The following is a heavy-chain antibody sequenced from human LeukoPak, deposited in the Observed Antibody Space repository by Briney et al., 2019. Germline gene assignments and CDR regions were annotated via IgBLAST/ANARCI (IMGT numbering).Heavy chain of an antibody. D-gene: IGHD6-19*01. J-gene: IGHJ4*02. V-gene: IGHV1-24*01. Sequence: ASVKVSCKVSGYTLTELSMHWVRQAPGKGLEWMGGFDPEDGETIYAQKFQGRVTMTEDTSTDTAYVELSSLRSEDTAVYYCATDRYRSSGWYRFGYWGQGTLVTVSS. CDR2: FDPEDGET. CDR1: GYTLTELS. CDR3: ATDRYRSSGWYRFGY.